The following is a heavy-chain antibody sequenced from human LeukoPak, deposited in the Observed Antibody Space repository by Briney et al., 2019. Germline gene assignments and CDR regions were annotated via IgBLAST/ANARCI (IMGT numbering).Heavy chain of an antibody. V-gene: IGHV4-39*01. CDR2: IYYSGST. CDR1: GGSISSSSYY. D-gene: IGHD3-22*01. J-gene: IGHJ4*02. Sequence: SQTLSLTCTVSGGSISSSSYYWGWIRQPPGKGLEWIGSIYYSGSTYYNPSLKSRVTISVDTSKNQFSLKLSSVTAADTAVYYCARLGFTMIEVDWGQGTLVSVSS. CDR3: ARLGFTMIEVD.